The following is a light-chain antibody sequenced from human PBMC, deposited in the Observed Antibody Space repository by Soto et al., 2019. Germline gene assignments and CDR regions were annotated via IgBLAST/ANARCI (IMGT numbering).Light chain of an antibody. V-gene: IGKV1-6*01. J-gene: IGKJ2*01. Sequence: AIQMTQSPSSLSASVGDRVTITCRASQGIGNDLGWYQQRPGKAPKHLICAASTLQGGVPSRFSGSGSGTYFTLTISSLQPEDSATYYCLQHYNFPYTFGQGTKLEIK. CDR3: LQHYNFPYT. CDR1: QGIGND. CDR2: AAS.